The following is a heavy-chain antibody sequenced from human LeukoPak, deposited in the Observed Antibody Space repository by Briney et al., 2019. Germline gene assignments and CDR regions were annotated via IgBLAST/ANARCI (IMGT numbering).Heavy chain of an antibody. J-gene: IGHJ4*02. Sequence: PSETLSLTCTVAGGSISSGSYYWSWIRQPAGKGLEWIGRIYTSGSTNYNPSLKSRVTISVDTSKNQFSLKLSSATAADTAVYYCARDASSVPPDSGYYGAYYFDYWGQGTLVTVSS. CDR3: ARDASSVPPDSGYYGAYYFDY. CDR1: GGSISSGSYY. V-gene: IGHV4-61*02. CDR2: IYTSGST. D-gene: IGHD3-10*01.